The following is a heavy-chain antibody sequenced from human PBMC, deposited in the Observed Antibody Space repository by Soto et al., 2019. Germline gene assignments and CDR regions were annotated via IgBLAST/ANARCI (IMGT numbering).Heavy chain of an antibody. CDR1: GFTFSSYA. V-gene: IGHV3-23*01. J-gene: IGHJ4*02. Sequence: EVQLLESGGGLVQPGGSLRLSCAASGFTFSSYAMSWVRQAPGKGLEWVSAISGSGGSTYYADSVKGRFTISRDNSKNTLYLQMNSLRAEDTAVYYCAKSAVRFQWLVLADFDYWGQGTLVTVSS. CDR2: ISGSGGST. CDR3: AKSAVRFQWLVLADFDY. D-gene: IGHD6-19*01.